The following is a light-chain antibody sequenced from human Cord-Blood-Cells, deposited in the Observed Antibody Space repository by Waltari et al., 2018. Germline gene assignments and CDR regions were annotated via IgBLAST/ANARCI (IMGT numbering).Light chain of an antibody. CDR1: SSDVGSYNL. CDR2: EGS. CDR3: CSYAGSSTVV. Sequence: QSVLTQPASVSGSPGQSITISCTGTSSDVGSYNLVSWYQQHPGKAPKLLIYEGSKRPSGVSNRFSWSKSGNTVSLTISGLQAEDEADYYCCSYAGSSTVVFGGGTKLTVL. V-gene: IGLV2-23*01. J-gene: IGLJ2*01.